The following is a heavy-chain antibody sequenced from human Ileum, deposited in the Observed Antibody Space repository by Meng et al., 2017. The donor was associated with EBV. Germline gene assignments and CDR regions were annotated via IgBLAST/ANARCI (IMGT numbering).Heavy chain of an antibody. CDR3: ARERGGGGRGIQ. D-gene: IGHD2-21*01. V-gene: IGHV4-39*07. J-gene: IGHJ4*02. CDR1: GGSISSSNHY. Sequence: QLQGQGPVLVKPSDTLPLTFTLSGGSISSSNHYWGWIRQPPGKGLEWIANIYYSGSTYYNPSLKSRVTISVDTSKNQFSLKLSSVTAADTAVYYCARERGGGGRGIQWGQGTLVTVSS. CDR2: IYYSGST.